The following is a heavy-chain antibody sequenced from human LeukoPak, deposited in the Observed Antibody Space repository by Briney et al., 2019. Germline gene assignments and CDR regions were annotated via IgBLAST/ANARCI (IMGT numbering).Heavy chain of an antibody. CDR1: GFTVSSNY. V-gene: IGHV3-66*01. J-gene: IGHJ6*02. CDR2: FYSGGST. Sequence: GGSLRLSCAASGFTVSSNYMSWVRQAPGKGLEWVSVFYSGGSTYYADSVKGRFTISRGNSKNTQYLHMNSLRAEDTAVYYCARGAPLSSSSSMDVWGQGTTVTVSS. D-gene: IGHD6-6*01. CDR3: ARGAPLSSSSSMDV.